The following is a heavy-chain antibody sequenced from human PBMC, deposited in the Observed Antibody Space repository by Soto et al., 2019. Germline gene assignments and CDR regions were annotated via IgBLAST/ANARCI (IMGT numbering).Heavy chain of an antibody. CDR3: VKGRAFRAVAGSDQ. V-gene: IGHV3-23*01. CDR1: GFTFRSYV. J-gene: IGHJ4*02. D-gene: IGHD6-19*01. Sequence: EVQLSESGGGLIQPGGSLRLSCVASGFTFRSYVMSWVRQAPGKGLEWVSGISGNADSTNYADSVRGRFTISRDNSKNTLYLQMNSLRVEDTGRYYCVKGRAFRAVAGSDQWGQGTQVTVSA. CDR2: ISGNADST.